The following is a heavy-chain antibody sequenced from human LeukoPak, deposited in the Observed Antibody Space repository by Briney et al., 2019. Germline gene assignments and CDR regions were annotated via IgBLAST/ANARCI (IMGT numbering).Heavy chain of an antibody. V-gene: IGHV4-59*11. J-gene: IGHJ4*02. CDR3: AIDPSGKYYDKRGGGFGY. Sequence: SETLSLTCTVSGGSISSHYWSWIRQPPGKGLEWIGYIYYSGSTNYNPSLKSRVTILVDTSKNQFSLKLSSVTAADTAVYHCAIDPSGKYYDKRGGGFGYWGQGILVTVSS. D-gene: IGHD3-16*01. CDR1: GGSISSHY. CDR2: IYYSGST.